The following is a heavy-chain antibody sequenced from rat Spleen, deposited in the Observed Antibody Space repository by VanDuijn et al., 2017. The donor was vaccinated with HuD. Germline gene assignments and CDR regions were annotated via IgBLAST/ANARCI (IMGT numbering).Heavy chain of an antibody. Sequence: VQLQESGPGLVKPSQSLSLTCSVTGYSITSSYRWNWIRKFPGNKLEWMGYINSEGTTKYNPSLKSRISITRDTSQKQFCLQVNSVTTEDTATYYCARDNNYKAYWGQGVMVTVSS. CDR3: ARDNNYKAY. D-gene: IGHD1-10*01. V-gene: IGHV3-3*01. J-gene: IGHJ2*01. CDR2: INSEGTT. CDR1: GYSITSSYR.